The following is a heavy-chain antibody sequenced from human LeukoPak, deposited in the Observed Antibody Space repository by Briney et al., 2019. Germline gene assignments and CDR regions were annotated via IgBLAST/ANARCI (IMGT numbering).Heavy chain of an antibody. CDR1: GYTFTGYY. J-gene: IGHJ4*02. D-gene: IGHD5-18*01. CDR3: ATHNVDTATEWGYYFDY. V-gene: IGHV1-2*02. Sequence: ASVKVSCKASGYTFTGYYMHWVRQAPGQGLEWMGWINPNSGGTNYAQKFQGRVTMTRDTSISTAYMELSRLRSDDTAVYYCATHNVDTATEWGYYFDYWGQGTLVTVSS. CDR2: INPNSGGT.